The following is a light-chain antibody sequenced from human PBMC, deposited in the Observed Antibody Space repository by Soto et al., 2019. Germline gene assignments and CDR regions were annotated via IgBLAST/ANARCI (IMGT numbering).Light chain of an antibody. Sequence: QSVLTQPPSASGSPGQSVTISCTGTSGDVGGYNYVSWYQQHPGKAPKLMIFEVSERPSGVPDRFSASKSGNTASLTVSGLQAEDEADYYCSSYAGSNNYVFGTGTKVTDL. V-gene: IGLV2-8*01. CDR3: SSYAGSNNYV. CDR1: SGDVGGYNY. CDR2: EVS. J-gene: IGLJ1*01.